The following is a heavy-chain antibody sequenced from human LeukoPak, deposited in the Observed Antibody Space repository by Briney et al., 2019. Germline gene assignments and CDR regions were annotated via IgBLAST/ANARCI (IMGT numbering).Heavy chain of an antibody. CDR2: INHSGST. J-gene: IGHJ4*02. CDR3: ARVGRYSGSYLYHFDY. CDR1: GGSFSGYY. Sequence: SETLSLTCAVYGGSFSGYYWSWIRQPPGKGLEWIGEINHSGSTNYNPSLKSRVTISVDTSKNQFSLKLSSVTAADTAVYYCARVGRYSGSYLYHFDYWGQGTLVTVSS. D-gene: IGHD1-26*01. V-gene: IGHV4-34*01.